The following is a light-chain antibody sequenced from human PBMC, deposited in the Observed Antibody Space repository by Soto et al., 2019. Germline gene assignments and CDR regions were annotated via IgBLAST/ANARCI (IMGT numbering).Light chain of an antibody. CDR1: QSVNSH. CDR3: LQHNSYPQT. J-gene: IGKJ1*01. CDR2: GAS. Sequence: IVMTQSPATLPVSPGERATLSCRTSQSVNSHLAWYQHKPGQAPRLLIYGASSRATGIPTRFSGSGSGTEFTLTIDSLQPEDFATYYCLQHNSYPQTFGQGTKVDIK. V-gene: IGKV3-15*01.